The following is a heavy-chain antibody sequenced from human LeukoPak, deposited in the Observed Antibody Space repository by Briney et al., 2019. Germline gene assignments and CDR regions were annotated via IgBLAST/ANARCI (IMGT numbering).Heavy chain of an antibody. D-gene: IGHD6-19*01. CDR2: INPNNGGT. Sequence: ASVKVSCKASGYTFTGYYMHWVRQAPGQGLEWMGWINPNNGGTKYAQKFQGRITMTRDTSISTAYMELTRLRSDDMAVYYCARDGWYISYMDLWGKGTTVTVSS. CDR1: GYTFTGYY. CDR3: ARDGWYISYMDL. J-gene: IGHJ6*03. V-gene: IGHV1-2*02.